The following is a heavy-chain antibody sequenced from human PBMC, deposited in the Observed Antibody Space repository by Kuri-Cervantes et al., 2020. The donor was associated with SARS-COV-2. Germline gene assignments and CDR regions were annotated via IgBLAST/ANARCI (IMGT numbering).Heavy chain of an antibody. CDR3: ARAPQYSSRFDY. Sequence: GSLRLSCTVSGGSISTYYWTWIRQPPGKGLEWIGYVYYSGSTNYNPSLKSRVTISVDTSKNQFSLKLNSVTAADTAVYYCARAPQYSSRFDYWGQGTLVTVSS. CDR1: GGSISTYY. V-gene: IGHV4-59*08. J-gene: IGHJ4*02. D-gene: IGHD6-13*01. CDR2: VYYSGST.